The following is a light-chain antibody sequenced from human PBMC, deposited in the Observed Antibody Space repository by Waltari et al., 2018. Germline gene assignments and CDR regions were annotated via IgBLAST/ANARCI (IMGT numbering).Light chain of an antibody. V-gene: IGKV1-9*01. CDR3: QQFYTYPLT. CDR2: HAS. J-gene: IGKJ4*01. CDR1: QDITSY. Sequence: DIQLTQSPSFLSASIGDRVIITCRASQDITSYLTWYQLKPGKAPKLLIFHASTVQPGVPPRFSASGSRTDFALTISSLQPEDFATYYCQQFYTYPLTFGGGTKVESK.